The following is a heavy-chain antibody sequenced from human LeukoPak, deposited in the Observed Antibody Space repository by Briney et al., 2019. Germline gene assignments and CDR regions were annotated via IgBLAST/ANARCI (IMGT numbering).Heavy chain of an antibody. CDR3: ARVSGSGSYGWFDP. D-gene: IGHD3-10*01. CDR2: IKQDGSEK. Sequence: GGSLRLSCAASGFTFSSYWMSWVRQAPGKGLEWVANIKQDGSEKYYVDSVRGRFTISRDNAKNSLYLQMNSLRAEDTAVYYCARVSGSGSYGWFDPWGQGTLVTVSS. CDR1: GFTFSSYW. J-gene: IGHJ5*02. V-gene: IGHV3-7*01.